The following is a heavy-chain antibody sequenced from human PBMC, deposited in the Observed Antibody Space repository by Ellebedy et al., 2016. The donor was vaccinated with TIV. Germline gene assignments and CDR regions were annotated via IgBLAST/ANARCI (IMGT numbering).Heavy chain of an antibody. CDR2: INPNSGGT. Sequence: ASVKVSCXASGYTFTGYYMHWVRQAPGQGLEWMGWINPNSGGTNYAQKFQGRVTMTRDTSISTAYMELSRLRSDDTAVYYCARDWTSIAVAGIDYWGQGTLVTVSS. CDR3: ARDWTSIAVAGIDY. D-gene: IGHD6-19*01. V-gene: IGHV1-2*02. J-gene: IGHJ4*02. CDR1: GYTFTGYY.